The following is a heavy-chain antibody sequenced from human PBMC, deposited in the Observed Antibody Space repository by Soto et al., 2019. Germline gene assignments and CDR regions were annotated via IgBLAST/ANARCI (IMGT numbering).Heavy chain of an antibody. CDR2: IIPIFGTA. J-gene: IGHJ5*02. Sequence: SVKVSCKASGGTFSSYAISWVRQAPGQGLEWMGGIIPIFGTANYAQKFQGRVTITADESTSTAYMELSSLRSEDTAVYYCARDGIAAQYPWFDPWGQGTRVTVSS. CDR3: ARDGIAAQYPWFDP. V-gene: IGHV1-69*13. D-gene: IGHD6-6*01. CDR1: GGTFSSYA.